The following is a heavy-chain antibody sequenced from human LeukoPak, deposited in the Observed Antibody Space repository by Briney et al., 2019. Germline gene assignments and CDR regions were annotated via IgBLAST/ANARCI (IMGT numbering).Heavy chain of an antibody. Sequence: GGSLRLSCAASGFTFSSYEMNWVRQAPGKGLEWVSYISSSGSTIYYADSVKGRFTISRDNAKNSLYLQMNSLRAEDTAVYYCARDSNLDSYYYMDVWGKGTTVTVSS. V-gene: IGHV3-48*03. CDR1: GFTFSSYE. CDR2: ISSSGSTI. J-gene: IGHJ6*03. D-gene: IGHD3-22*01. CDR3: ARDSNLDSYYYMDV.